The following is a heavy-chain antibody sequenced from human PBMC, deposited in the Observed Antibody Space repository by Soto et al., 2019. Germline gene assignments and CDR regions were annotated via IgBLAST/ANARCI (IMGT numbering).Heavy chain of an antibody. CDR2: ISTYNGDT. Sequence: QVQLVQSGPEVRKPGASVKVSCEASGYTFTTSGISWVRQVPGQGLEWMGWISTYNGDTNSAQNFQGRVLMTADTSTGTAYMELMSLKSDDTAVYYCARQGSWPYYCYVLDGCGQGTTGTVSS. CDR1: GYTFTTSG. D-gene: IGHD1-26*01. CDR3: ARQGSWPYYCYVLDG. V-gene: IGHV1-18*01. J-gene: IGHJ6*02.